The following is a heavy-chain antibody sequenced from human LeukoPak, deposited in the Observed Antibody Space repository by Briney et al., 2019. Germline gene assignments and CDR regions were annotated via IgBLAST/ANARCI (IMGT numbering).Heavy chain of an antibody. V-gene: IGHV3-30-3*01. J-gene: IGHJ6*02. CDR3: ARDIAVVPDYYYGMDV. CDR2: ISYDGSNK. Sequence: PGRSLRLSCAASGFTFSSYAMHWVRQAPGKGLEWVAVISYDGSNKYYADSVKGRFTISRDNSKNTLYLQMNSLRAEDTAVYYCARDIAVVPDYYYGMDVWGQGTTVTVSS. D-gene: IGHD2-2*01. CDR1: GFTFSSYA.